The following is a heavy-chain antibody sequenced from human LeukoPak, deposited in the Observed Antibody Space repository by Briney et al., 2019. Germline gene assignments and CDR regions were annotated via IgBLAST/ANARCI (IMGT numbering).Heavy chain of an antibody. Sequence: GGSLRLSCAASGFTFSSYGMHWVRQAPGKGLEWVSAISGSGGSTYYADSVKGRFTISRDNSKNTLYLQMNSLRAEDTAVYYCAKDLFGMWEPGDAFDIWGQGTMVTVSS. CDR2: ISGSGGST. CDR3: AKDLFGMWEPGDAFDI. V-gene: IGHV3-23*01. J-gene: IGHJ3*02. D-gene: IGHD1-26*01. CDR1: GFTFSSYG.